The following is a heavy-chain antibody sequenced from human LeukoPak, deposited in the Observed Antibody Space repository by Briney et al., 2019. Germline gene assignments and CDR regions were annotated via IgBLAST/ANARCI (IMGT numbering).Heavy chain of an antibody. V-gene: IGHV3-30*18. J-gene: IGHJ4*02. CDR2: ISDDGRNK. D-gene: IGHD4-17*01. CDR3: AKRPSDYGDYVTYFDY. CDR1: GFIFSNAW. Sequence: PGGSLRLSCAASGFIFSNAWMNWVRQAPGKGLEWVGVISDDGRNKRYADSVKGRFTISRDNSKDTLYLQMNSLRDEDTAVYYCAKRPSDYGDYVTYFDYWGQGTLVTVSS.